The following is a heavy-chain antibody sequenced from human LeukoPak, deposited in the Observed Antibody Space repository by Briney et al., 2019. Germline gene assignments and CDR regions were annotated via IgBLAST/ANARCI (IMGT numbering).Heavy chain of an antibody. Sequence: GESLKISCKGSGYSFTSYWIGWVRQMPGKGLEWMGIIYPGDSDTRYSPSFQGQVTISADKSISTAYLQWSSLKASDTAMYYCARGSTRQQLVWYYFDYWGQGTLVTVSS. CDR1: GYSFTSYW. CDR3: ARGSTRQQLVWYYFDY. CDR2: IYPGDSDT. J-gene: IGHJ4*02. V-gene: IGHV5-51*01. D-gene: IGHD6-13*01.